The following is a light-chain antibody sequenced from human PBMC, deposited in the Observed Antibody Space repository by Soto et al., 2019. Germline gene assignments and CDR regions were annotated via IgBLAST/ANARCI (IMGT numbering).Light chain of an antibody. V-gene: IGKV1-39*01. CDR2: AAS. Sequence: DIQMTQSPSSLSASVGDRVTITCRASQSISSYLNWYQQKPGKAPKLLINAASSLQSGVPSRFSGSGSGTDFTLTISSLQPEDFATYYCQQSYSTPQVTFGQGTRLEIK. J-gene: IGKJ5*01. CDR3: QQSYSTPQVT. CDR1: QSISSY.